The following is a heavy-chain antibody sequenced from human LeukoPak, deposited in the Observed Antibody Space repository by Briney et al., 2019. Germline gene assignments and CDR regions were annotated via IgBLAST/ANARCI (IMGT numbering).Heavy chain of an antibody. J-gene: IGHJ4*02. CDR1: GYTFSTYD. CDR3: ARVAGSIDY. D-gene: IGHD6-19*01. Sequence: EDSVQVSCEASGYTFSTYDINWVRHTTRKGLEWMGWMNPNSGYTGYAHKLQGRVTITRNTCISAVYMELSSLRSDDTAVSYWARVAGSIDYWGQGTLVTVSS. CDR2: MNPNSGYT. V-gene: IGHV1-8*03.